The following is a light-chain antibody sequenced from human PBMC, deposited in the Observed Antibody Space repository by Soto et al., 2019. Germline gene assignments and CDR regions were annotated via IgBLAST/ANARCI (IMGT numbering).Light chain of an antibody. J-gene: IGKJ2*01. CDR3: QQSYTIPYT. V-gene: IGKV1-39*01. CDR2: AAS. Sequence: DIQMTQSPSSLPASVGDRVTLTCRASQSISTYLNWYQQKPGKAPKLLIYAASSLQSGVPSRLSGSGSRTHFTLTISSLQPEDFATYYCQQSYTIPYTFGQGTKLEIK. CDR1: QSISTY.